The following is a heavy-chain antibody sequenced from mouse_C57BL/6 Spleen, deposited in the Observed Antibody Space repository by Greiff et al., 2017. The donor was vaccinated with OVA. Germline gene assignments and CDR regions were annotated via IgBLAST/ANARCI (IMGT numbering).Heavy chain of an antibody. CDR2: INPNNGGT. D-gene: IGHD3-2*02. V-gene: IGHV1-26*01. CDR3: ARSDSSGYNYFDY. Sequence: VQLQQSGPELVKPGASVKISCKASGYTFTDYYMNWVTQSHGKSLEWIGDINPNNGGTSYNQKFKGKATLTVDKSSSTAYMELRSLTSEDSAVYYCARSDSSGYNYFDYWGQGTTLTVSS. CDR1: GYTFTDYY. J-gene: IGHJ2*01.